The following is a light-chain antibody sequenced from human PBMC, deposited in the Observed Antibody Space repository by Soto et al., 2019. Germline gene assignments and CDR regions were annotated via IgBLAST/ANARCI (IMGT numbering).Light chain of an antibody. CDR3: QQYYSTHHWT. CDR2: WAS. CDR1: QSVLYSSNNKNY. Sequence: DIGMTQSPDSLAVSLGERATINCKSSQSVLYSSNNKNYLAWYQQKPGQTPKLLIXWASTRESGVPDRFSGSGSGTDFTLTISSLQDEDVAVYYCQQYYSTHHWTFGQGTKVDIK. V-gene: IGKV4-1*01. J-gene: IGKJ1*01.